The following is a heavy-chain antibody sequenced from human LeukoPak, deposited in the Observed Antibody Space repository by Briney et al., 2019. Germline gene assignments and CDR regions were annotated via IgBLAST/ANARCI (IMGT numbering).Heavy chain of an antibody. V-gene: IGHV5-51*01. CDR2: IYPGDSET. CDR3: ARQRGYRMTKDGFDV. Sequence: GEPLKISCKASGYSFSDYWIGWVRHMPGKGLEWMTIIYPGDSETRYSPSLQGQVTISADKSINTVYLQWNSLKASDTAMYYCARQRGYRMTKDGFDVWGQGTMITVSS. J-gene: IGHJ3*01. D-gene: IGHD2-2*03. CDR1: GYSFSDYW.